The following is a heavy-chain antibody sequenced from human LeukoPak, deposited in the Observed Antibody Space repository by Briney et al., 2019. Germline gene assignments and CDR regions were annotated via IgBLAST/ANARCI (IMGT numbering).Heavy chain of an antibody. J-gene: IGHJ5*02. CDR3: ARDGGRDWFDP. Sequence: GRSLRLSCAASGFTFSSYPVQWVRQAPGKGLEWVAVISYDGRNKYYADSVKGRFTISRDNSKNTLYLQMNSLRAEDTAVYYCARDGGRDWFDPWGQGTLVTVSS. D-gene: IGHD3-16*01. CDR2: ISYDGRNK. V-gene: IGHV3-30*04. CDR1: GFTFSSYP.